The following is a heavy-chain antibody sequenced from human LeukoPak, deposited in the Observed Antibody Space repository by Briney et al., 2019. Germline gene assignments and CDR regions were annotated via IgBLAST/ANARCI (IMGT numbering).Heavy chain of an antibody. CDR3: ARNNWFDP. V-gene: IGHV1-2*06. Sequence: ASVKVSCKASGYTFIGYYIHWIRQAPGQGLEWMGRINPNTGGTNYAQNFQGRVTMTRDTSISTAYMELSSLRSEDTAVYYCARNNWFDPWGQGTLVTVSS. CDR1: GYTFIGYY. CDR2: INPNTGGT. J-gene: IGHJ5*02.